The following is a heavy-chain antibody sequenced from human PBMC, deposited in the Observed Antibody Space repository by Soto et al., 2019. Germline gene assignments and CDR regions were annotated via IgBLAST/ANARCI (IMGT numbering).Heavy chain of an antibody. CDR2: MNPNSGNT. J-gene: IGHJ6*03. V-gene: IGHV1-8*01. CDR1: GYTFTSYD. Sequence: GASVKVSCKASGYTFTSYDINWVRRATGQGLEWMGWMNPNSGNTGYAQKFQGRVTMTRNTSISTAYMELSSLRSEDTAVYFCARGRRNSYGPAYYYYYMDVWGKGTTVTVSS. D-gene: IGHD5-18*01. CDR3: ARGRRNSYGPAYYYYYMDV.